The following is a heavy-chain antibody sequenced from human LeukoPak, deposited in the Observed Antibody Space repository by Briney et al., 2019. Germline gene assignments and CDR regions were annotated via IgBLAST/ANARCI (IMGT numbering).Heavy chain of an antibody. J-gene: IGHJ6*02. CDR3: ARERRGRLDGMDV. CDR2: IYYSGST. D-gene: IGHD4-11*01. Sequence: SETLSLTCTVSGGSISSYYWSWIRQPPGKGLEWIGYIYYSGSTNYNPSLKGRVTISVDTSKNQFSLKLSSVTAADTAVYYCARERRGRLDGMDVWGQGTTVTVSS. V-gene: IGHV4-59*01. CDR1: GGSISSYY.